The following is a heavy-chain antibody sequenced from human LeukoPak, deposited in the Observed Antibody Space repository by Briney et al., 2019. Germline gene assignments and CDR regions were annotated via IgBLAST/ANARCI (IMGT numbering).Heavy chain of an antibody. V-gene: IGHV3-23*01. CDR1: GFTFTNYP. Sequence: GGSLRLSCAASGFTFTNYPMIWVRQAPGRGLTWVSGISGSGGSTYYADSVKGRFTISRDNPRSTLYLQMSSLRAEDTAVYYCAGKLSGYAPFDCWGQGTLVTVSS. CDR3: AGKLSGYAPFDC. J-gene: IGHJ4*02. D-gene: IGHD5-12*01. CDR2: ISGSGGST.